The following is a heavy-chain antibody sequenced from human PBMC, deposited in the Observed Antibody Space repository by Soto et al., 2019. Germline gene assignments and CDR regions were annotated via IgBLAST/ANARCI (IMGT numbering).Heavy chain of an antibody. CDR1: GYTFTSYD. J-gene: IGHJ4*02. CDR3: ARGVLRYFDWIRTPTKLHDY. D-gene: IGHD3-9*01. V-gene: IGHV1-8*01. Sequence: QVQLVQSGAEVKKPGASVKVSYKASGYTFTSYDINWVRQATGQGLEWMGWMNPNSGNTGYAQKFQGRVTMTRNTSISTAYMELSSLRSEDTAVYYCARGVLRYFDWIRTPTKLHDYWGQGTLVTVSS. CDR2: MNPNSGNT.